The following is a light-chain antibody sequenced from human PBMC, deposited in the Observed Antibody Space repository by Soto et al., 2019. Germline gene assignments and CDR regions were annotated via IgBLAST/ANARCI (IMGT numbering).Light chain of an antibody. J-gene: IGKJ1*01. CDR1: QSVSSH. CDR2: GAS. Sequence: EIVLTQSPGTLSLSPGERVTLSCRASQSVSSHLAWFQQKPGQAPRLLIYGASTRASAIPARFSGSGSGTEFTLTISSLQSEDFAVYYCQQYTNWPRTFGQGTKVDIK. V-gene: IGKV3-15*01. CDR3: QQYTNWPRT.